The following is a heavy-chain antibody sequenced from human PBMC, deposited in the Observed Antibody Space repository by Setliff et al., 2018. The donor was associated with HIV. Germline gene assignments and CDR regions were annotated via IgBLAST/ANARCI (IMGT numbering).Heavy chain of an antibody. V-gene: IGHV1-3*04. J-gene: IGHJ3*02. CDR2: IGTYNGDT. Sequence: ASVKVSCKASGYTFTNYAIHWVRQAPGQRLEWMGWIGTYNGDTNYAQKFQGRVTMTTDTSTSTAYMEVSSLRSEDTAVYYCARGGGGYYYVGAVDIWGQGTVVTVSS. D-gene: IGHD3-22*01. CDR3: ARGGGGYYYVGAVDI. CDR1: GYTFTNYA.